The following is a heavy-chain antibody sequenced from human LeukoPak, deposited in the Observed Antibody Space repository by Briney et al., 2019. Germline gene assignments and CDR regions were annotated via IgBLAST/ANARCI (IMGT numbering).Heavy chain of an antibody. CDR3: ARSPYDFWSGLRKWFDP. D-gene: IGHD3-3*01. V-gene: IGHV4-34*01. J-gene: IGHJ5*02. Sequence: SETLSLTCAAYGGSFSGYYWSWIRQPPGKGLEWIGEINHSGSTNYNPSLKSRVTISVDTSKNQFSLKLSSVTAADTAVYYCARSPYDFWSGLRKWFDPWGQGTLVTVSS. CDR1: GGSFSGYY. CDR2: INHSGST.